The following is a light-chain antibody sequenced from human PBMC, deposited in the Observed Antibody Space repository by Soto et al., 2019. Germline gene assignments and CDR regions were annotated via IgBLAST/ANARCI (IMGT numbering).Light chain of an antibody. V-gene: IGKV1-12*01. CDR1: QGISSW. J-gene: IGKJ4*01. Sequence: DLQMTQSPSSVSASVGDRVTITCRASQGISSWLAWYQQKPGKAPNLVIYAASSLHSGVPSMFSRRGSGTDFSVTISSLHTEDVETDYFQQANRFPLTFGGGTKVELK. CDR3: QQANRFPLT. CDR2: AAS.